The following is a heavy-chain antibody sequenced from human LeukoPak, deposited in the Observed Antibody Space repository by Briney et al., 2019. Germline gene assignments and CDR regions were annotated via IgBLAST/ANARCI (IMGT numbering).Heavy chain of an antibody. CDR1: GGSISSYY. J-gene: IGHJ3*02. Sequence: SETLSLTCTVSGGSISSYYWSWLRQPPGKGLEWIGYIYYSGSTNYNPSLKSRVTISVDTSKNQFSLKLSSVTAADTAVYYCARDGGGLAYCGGDCYSRAFDIWGQGTMVTVSS. D-gene: IGHD2-21*02. CDR2: IYYSGST. CDR3: ARDGGGLAYCGGDCYSRAFDI. V-gene: IGHV4-59*01.